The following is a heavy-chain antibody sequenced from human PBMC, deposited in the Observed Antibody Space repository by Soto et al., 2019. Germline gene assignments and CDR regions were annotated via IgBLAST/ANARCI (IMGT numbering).Heavy chain of an antibody. J-gene: IGHJ4*02. Sequence: EVQMVESGGGLVQPGGSLRLSCAASVFTVSSFYMTWVRQAPWKGLQVVAVISSGGSTYYADSVKGRFTISRDNSNNTLYLEMNSLRAEDTAVYYCARNTFGGAYDFLHGGQGTLVTVSS. V-gene: IGHV3-66*01. D-gene: IGHD3-3*01. CDR3: ARNTFGGAYDFLH. CDR2: ISSGGST. CDR1: VFTVSSFY.